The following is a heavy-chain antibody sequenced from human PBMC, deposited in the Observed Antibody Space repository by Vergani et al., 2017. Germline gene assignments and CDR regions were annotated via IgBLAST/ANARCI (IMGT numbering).Heavy chain of an antibody. D-gene: IGHD3-3*01. V-gene: IGHV4-34*01. CDR3: ARAPTIFGVVIGWFDP. J-gene: IGHJ5*02. Sequence: QVQLQQWGAGLLKPSETLSLTCAVYGGSFSGYYWSWIRQPPGKGLEWIGEINHSGSTNYNPSLKSRVTISVDTSKNQFSLKLSSVTAADTAVYYCARAPTIFGVVIGWFDPWGQGTLVTVSS. CDR1: GGSFSGYY. CDR2: INHSGST.